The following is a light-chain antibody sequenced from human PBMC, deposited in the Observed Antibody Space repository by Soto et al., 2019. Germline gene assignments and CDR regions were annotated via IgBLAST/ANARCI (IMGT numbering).Light chain of an antibody. J-gene: IGKJ4*01. Sequence: EIGMTQSPVTLSVSAGERATLSCRASQSVTNSYLAWYQQKPGQAPRLLIFGASTRAAGIPARFSGSGSGTEFTLTISSLQPDDFATYYCQQYNSYSPLTFGGGTKVDIK. CDR1: QSVTNSY. CDR2: GAS. CDR3: QQYNSYSPLT. V-gene: IGKV3-15*01.